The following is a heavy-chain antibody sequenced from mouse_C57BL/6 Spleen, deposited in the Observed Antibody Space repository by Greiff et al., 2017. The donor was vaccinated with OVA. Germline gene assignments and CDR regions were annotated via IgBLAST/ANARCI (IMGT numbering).Heavy chain of an antibody. CDR1: GYSITSGYY. V-gene: IGHV3-6*01. D-gene: IGHD2-5*01. CDR3: ASAYYSNYEDY. Sequence: VQLQQSGPGLVKPSQSLSLTCSVTGYSITSGYYWNWIRQFPGNKLEWMGYISYDGSNNYNPSFKNRISITSDTSQNQFFLKLNSVTTEDTATYYCASAYYSNYEDYWGQGTTLTVSS. CDR2: ISYDGSN. J-gene: IGHJ2*01.